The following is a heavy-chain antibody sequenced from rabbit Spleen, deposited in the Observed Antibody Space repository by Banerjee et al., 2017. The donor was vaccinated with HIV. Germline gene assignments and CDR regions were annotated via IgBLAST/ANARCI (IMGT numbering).Heavy chain of an antibody. V-gene: IGHV1S45*01. CDR1: GFSFSYSDY. CDR3: ARDAGTSFSTYGMDL. J-gene: IGHJ6*01. D-gene: IGHD8-1*01. Sequence: EQLEESGGGLVKPEGSLTLTCTASGFSFSYSDYIYWVRQAPGKGLEWVACAYAGSSGYTYSATWAKGRFTISKTSSTTVTLQMTSLTAADTATYFCARDAGTSFSTYGMDLWGPGTLVTV. CDR2: AYAGSSGYT.